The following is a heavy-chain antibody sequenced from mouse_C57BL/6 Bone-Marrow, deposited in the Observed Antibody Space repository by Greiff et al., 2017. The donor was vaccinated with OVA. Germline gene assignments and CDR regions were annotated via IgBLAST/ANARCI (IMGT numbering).Heavy chain of an antibody. CDR2: ISYDGSN. CDR1: GYSITSGYY. J-gene: IGHJ3*01. V-gene: IGHV3-6*01. D-gene: IGHD1-1*01. Sequence: ESGPGLVKPSQSLSLTCSVTGYSITSGYYWNWIRQFPGNKLEWMGYISYDGSNNYNPSLKNRISITRDTSKNQFFLKLNSVTTEDTATYYCARDYYGRRLFAYWGQGTLVTVSA. CDR3: ARDYYGRRLFAY.